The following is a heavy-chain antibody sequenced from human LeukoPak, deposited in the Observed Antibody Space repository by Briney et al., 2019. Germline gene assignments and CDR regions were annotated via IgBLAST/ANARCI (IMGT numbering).Heavy chain of an antibody. CDR3: ARGVSRLGYCSGGSCMAGGY. J-gene: IGHJ4*02. D-gene: IGHD2-15*01. Sequence: ASVKVSCKASGYTFTGYYMHWVRQAPGQGLEGMGWINPNSGGTNYAQTFQGRVTMTRDTSISTAYMELSRLRSDDTAGYYCARGVSRLGYCSGGSCMAGGYWGQGTLVTVSS. CDR1: GYTFTGYY. CDR2: INPNSGGT. V-gene: IGHV1-2*02.